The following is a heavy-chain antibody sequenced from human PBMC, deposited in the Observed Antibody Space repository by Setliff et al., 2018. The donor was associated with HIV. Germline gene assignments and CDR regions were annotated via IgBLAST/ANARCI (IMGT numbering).Heavy chain of an antibody. CDR3: ARDPFLRDYYYYMDV. CDR2: INPNSGGT. J-gene: IGHJ6*03. CDR1: GYTFTGYY. V-gene: IGHV1-2*02. Sequence: ASVKVSCKASGYTFTGYYMHWVRQAPGQGLEWMGWINPNSGGTNSAQKFQGRVTMTRDTSISTAYMELSRLRYDDTAVYYCARDPFLRDYYYYMDVWGKGPTVTVSS.